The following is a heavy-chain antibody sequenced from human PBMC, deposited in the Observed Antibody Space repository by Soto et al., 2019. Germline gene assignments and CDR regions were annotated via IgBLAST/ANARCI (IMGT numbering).Heavy chain of an antibody. V-gene: IGHV1-69*01. CDR2: LIPVFGSP. CDR1: GGTFSKAA. J-gene: IGHJ6*02. D-gene: IGHD5-18*01. Sequence: QVQLVQSGAEVKKPGSSVTVSCKTSGGTFSKAAINWVRQAPGQGLEWMGLLIPVFGSPIYAQQFQGRIRITADESTSTAFMDLSSLRSEDTAVYYCTRVLGYTFEPLKTRYYAMDVWGQGTTVSVSS. CDR3: TRVLGYTFEPLKTRYYAMDV.